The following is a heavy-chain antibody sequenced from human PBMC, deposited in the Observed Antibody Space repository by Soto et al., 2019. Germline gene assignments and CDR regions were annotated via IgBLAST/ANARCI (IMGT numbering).Heavy chain of an antibody. D-gene: IGHD2-15*01. J-gene: IGHJ4*02. V-gene: IGHV4-61*08. Sequence: PSETLSLTCTVSDDSFRGAEYYWSWIRQPLGKGPEWIGYTYYNGDTKYNPALRSRVTMSEDTSKNQFSLRLSSVTAADTDVYFFARGPAHIDSWRTFDLWGRGIQVTVSS. CDR2: TYYNGDT. CDR1: DDSFRGAEYY. CDR3: ARGPAHIDSWRTFDL.